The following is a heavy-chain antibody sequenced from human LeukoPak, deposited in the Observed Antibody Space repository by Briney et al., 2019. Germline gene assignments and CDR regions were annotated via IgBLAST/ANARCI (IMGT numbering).Heavy chain of an antibody. CDR3: ARGAYYFDY. CDR2: LYSGDSI. CDR1: GFTVSSNY. V-gene: IGHV3-66*01. J-gene: IGHJ4*02. Sequence: GGSLRLSCAAPGFTVSSNYMSWVRQAPGKGLEWVSVLYSGDSIYYAAPVQGRFTISRDNSKNTVYLQMNSLRGEDTAVYYCARGAYYFDYWGQGALVTVSS.